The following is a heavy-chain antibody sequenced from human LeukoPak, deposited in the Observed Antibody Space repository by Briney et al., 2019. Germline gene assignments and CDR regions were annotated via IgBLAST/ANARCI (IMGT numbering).Heavy chain of an antibody. CDR1: GGTFSSYA. V-gene: IGHV1-18*01. D-gene: IGHD3-10*01. Sequence: ASVKVSCKASGGTFSSYAISWVRQAPGQGLEWMGWLSAYNGNTNYAEKLQGRVTLTTDTSTSTAYMELRSLRSDDTAVYYCARSRGSTYYYYYYMDVWGKGTTVTVSS. CDR3: ARSRGSTYYYYYYMDV. J-gene: IGHJ6*03. CDR2: LSAYNGNT.